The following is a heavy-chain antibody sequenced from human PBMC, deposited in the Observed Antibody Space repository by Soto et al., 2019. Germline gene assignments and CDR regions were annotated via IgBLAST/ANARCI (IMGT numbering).Heavy chain of an antibody. J-gene: IGHJ4*02. CDR3: ARSPYDNFDY. D-gene: IGHD3-22*01. Sequence: SETLSLPCSVSGGSISSGDYYWNWIRQSPGKGLEWIGYISYSGSTYYNPSLKSRVTISADTSKHQFSLKLSSVTGADTAVYYCARSPYDNFDYRGQGTPVTVSS. CDR1: GGSISSGDYY. V-gene: IGHV4-30-4*01. CDR2: ISYSGST.